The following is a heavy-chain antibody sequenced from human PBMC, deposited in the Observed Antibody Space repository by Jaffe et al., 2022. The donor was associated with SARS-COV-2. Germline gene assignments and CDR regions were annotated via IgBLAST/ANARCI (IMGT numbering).Heavy chain of an antibody. CDR1: GGSISSGNYH. V-gene: IGHV4-31*03. Sequence: QVQLRESGPGLVKPSETLSLTCTGSGGSISSGNYHWNWIRQCPGKGLEWVACIFNTGRTVYNPSLKSRATISLDTSKNQFSLKLSSVTAADTAVYYCARDNDVSGTGSFDYWGQGALVTVSS. J-gene: IGHJ4*02. D-gene: IGHD3-10*01. CDR2: IFNTGRT. CDR3: ARDNDVSGTGSFDY.